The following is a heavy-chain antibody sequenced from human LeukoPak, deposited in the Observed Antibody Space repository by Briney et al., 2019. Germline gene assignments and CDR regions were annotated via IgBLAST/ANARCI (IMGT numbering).Heavy chain of an antibody. CDR3: VRGGYNPFDY. CDR1: GGSISSYY. J-gene: IGHJ4*02. V-gene: IGHV4-59*01. CDR2: IYYSGST. D-gene: IGHD5-24*01. Sequence: PSKTLSLTCTVSGGSISSYYWSWIRQPPGKGLEWIGYIYYSGSTNYNPSLKSRVTISVDTSKNQFSLKLSSVTAADTAVYYCVRGGYNPFDYWGQGTLVTVSS.